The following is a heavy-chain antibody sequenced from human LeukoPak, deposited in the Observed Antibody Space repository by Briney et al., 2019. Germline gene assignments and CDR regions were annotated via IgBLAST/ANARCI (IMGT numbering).Heavy chain of an antibody. D-gene: IGHD3-10*01. CDR1: GGSFSGYY. CDR3: ARHELWFGEYYFDY. V-gene: IGHV4-34*01. CDR2: INHSGST. Sequence: PSETLSLTCAVYGGSFSGYYWSWIRQPPGKGLEWIGEINHSGSTNYNPSLKSRVTISVDTSKNQFSLKLSSVTTADTAVYYCARHELWFGEYYFDYWGQGTLVTASS. J-gene: IGHJ4*02.